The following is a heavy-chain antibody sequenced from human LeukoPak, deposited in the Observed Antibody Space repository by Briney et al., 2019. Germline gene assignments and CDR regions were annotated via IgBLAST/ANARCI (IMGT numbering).Heavy chain of an antibody. V-gene: IGHV3-7*01. Sequence: GGSLRLSCAASGFTFSSYWMSWVRQAPGKGLEWVANIKQDGSEKYYVDSVKGRFTISRDNAKNSLYLQMNSLRAEDTAVYYCARVGYYDFWSGQEENWFDPWGQGTLVTVSS. CDR2: IKQDGSEK. J-gene: IGHJ5*02. D-gene: IGHD3-3*01. CDR1: GFTFSSYW. CDR3: ARVGYYDFWSGQEENWFDP.